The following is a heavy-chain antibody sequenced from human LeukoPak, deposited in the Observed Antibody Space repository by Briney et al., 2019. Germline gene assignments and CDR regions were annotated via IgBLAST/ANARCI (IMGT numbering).Heavy chain of an antibody. CDR1: GFTFSSYG. V-gene: IGHV3-30*18. Sequence: PGRSLRLSCAASGFTFSSYGMHWVRQAPGKGVEWVAVISYDGSNKYYADSVKGRFTISRDNSKNTLYLQMNSLRAEDTAVYYCAKERTYYYGSGSYSSFDYWGQGTLVTVSS. CDR3: AKERTYYYGSGSYSSFDY. D-gene: IGHD3-10*01. CDR2: ISYDGSNK. J-gene: IGHJ4*02.